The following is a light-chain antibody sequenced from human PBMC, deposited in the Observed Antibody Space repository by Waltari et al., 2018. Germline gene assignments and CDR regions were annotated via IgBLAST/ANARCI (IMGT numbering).Light chain of an antibody. CDR3: QSYDASLSASGV. Sequence: QSVLTQPPSVSGAPGQRVTISCTGSSSNIGTGYDVQWYQQIPGAAPKLLIYGNKNRPSGVPDRFSGSKSGTSASLAITGLQAEDEADYYCQSYDASLSASGVFGGGTKLTVL. CDR2: GNK. J-gene: IGLJ3*02. CDR1: SSNIGTGYD. V-gene: IGLV1-40*01.